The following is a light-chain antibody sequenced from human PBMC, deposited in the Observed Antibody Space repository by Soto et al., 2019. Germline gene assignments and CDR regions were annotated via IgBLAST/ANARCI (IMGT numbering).Light chain of an antibody. CDR2: GAS. Sequence: EIPLTQSQDTLSVSPGERATLSWRASQSISSHLDWYQQKNGQTPRLLIYGASTRAAGIPARFSGSGSGTDFTLTISSLQSEDFAVYYCQQYNNWPPFSFGPGTKVDIK. J-gene: IGKJ3*01. CDR1: QSISSH. CDR3: QQYNNWPPFS. V-gene: IGKV3-15*01.